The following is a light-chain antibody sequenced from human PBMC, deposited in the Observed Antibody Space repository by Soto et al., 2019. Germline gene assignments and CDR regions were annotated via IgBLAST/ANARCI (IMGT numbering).Light chain of an antibody. CDR1: HSIRNW. CDR3: QQSKGYPYP. CDR2: GAT. V-gene: IGKV1-16*01. Sequence: DIQMTQSPSSLSASLGDTVTITCRTSHSIRNWLVWHQQKPGKAPKALIHGATTLQNGVPSRFSGSKSGTDFSLTSSGLQAEDIGTYYCQQSKGYPYPFGQGTKLEIK. J-gene: IGKJ2*01.